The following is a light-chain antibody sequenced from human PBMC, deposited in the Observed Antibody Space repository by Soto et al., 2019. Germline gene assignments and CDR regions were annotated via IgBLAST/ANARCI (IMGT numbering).Light chain of an antibody. CDR2: GAS. Sequence: EIVLTQSPGTLSLFPGERATLSCWASQSVIASYLAWYQQKPGQALRLLIYGASSRATGIPDRFSGSGSGTDFTLTISRVEPEDFGVYYCQQYGSAPHTFGQGTKLEIK. CDR1: QSVIASY. J-gene: IGKJ2*01. V-gene: IGKV3-20*01. CDR3: QQYGSAPHT.